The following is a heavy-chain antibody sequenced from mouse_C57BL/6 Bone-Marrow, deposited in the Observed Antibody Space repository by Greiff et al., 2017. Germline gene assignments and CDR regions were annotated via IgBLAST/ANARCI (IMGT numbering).Heavy chain of an antibody. V-gene: IGHV1-55*01. D-gene: IGHD4-1*01. CDR1: GYTFTSYW. J-gene: IGHJ2*01. Sequence: QVQLQQPGAELVKPGASVKMSCKASGYTFTSYWITWVKQRPGQGLEWIGDIYPTSGRTNYNEKFKSKATLTVDTSSNTAHMQRSSLPSEDSAVFYCARSGPLGRSFDYWGQGTTLTVSS. CDR3: ARSGPLGRSFDY. CDR2: IYPTSGRT.